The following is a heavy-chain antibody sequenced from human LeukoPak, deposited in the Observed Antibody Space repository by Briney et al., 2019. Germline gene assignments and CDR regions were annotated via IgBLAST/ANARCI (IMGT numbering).Heavy chain of an antibody. CDR2: IYYSGST. J-gene: IGHJ3*02. CDR3: ARDPNSGYDLYDAFDI. Sequence: SETLSLTCTVSGGSISSYYWSWIRQPPGKGLEWIGYIYYSGSTNYNPSLKSRVTISVDTSKSQFSLKLSSVTAADTAVYYCARDPNSGYDLYDAFDIWGQGTMVTVSS. D-gene: IGHD5-12*01. V-gene: IGHV4-59*12. CDR1: GGSISSYY.